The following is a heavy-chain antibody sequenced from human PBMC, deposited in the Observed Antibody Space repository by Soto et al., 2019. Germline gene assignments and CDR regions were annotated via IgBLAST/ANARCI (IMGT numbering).Heavy chain of an antibody. CDR2: VFHSGST. Sequence: SETLSLTCTVSGDSISSNSHYWGWICQSPGKGLEWIGSVFHSGSTKYNASLKSRVTISVDTSKEQFSLRLSSVTVADTAIYYCARLFNGNYYIDYWGHGNQVTVSS. V-gene: IGHV4-39*01. J-gene: IGHJ4*01. CDR3: ARLFNGNYYIDY. D-gene: IGHD5-12*01. CDR1: GDSISSNSHY.